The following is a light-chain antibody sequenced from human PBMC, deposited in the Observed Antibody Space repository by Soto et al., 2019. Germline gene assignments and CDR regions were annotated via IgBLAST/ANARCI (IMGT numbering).Light chain of an antibody. Sequence: QSVLTQPASVSGSPGQSITLSCTGTSRDVGGYNYVSWYHQHPGKAPKLMIYDVSNRPSGVSNRFSGSKSGNTASLTISGLQAEDEDDYYCSSYTSSSTLVFGGGTKLTVL. CDR2: DVS. CDR1: SRDVGGYNY. J-gene: IGLJ2*01. V-gene: IGLV2-14*01. CDR3: SSYTSSSTLV.